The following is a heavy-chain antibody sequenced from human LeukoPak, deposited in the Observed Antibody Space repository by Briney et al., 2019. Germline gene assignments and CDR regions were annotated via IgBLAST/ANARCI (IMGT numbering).Heavy chain of an antibody. J-gene: IGHJ2*01. CDR3: ARLGGDTYYFGSASYPNWYFDL. D-gene: IGHD3-10*01. V-gene: IGHV5-51*01. CDR1: GYTFTSYR. CDR2: IYPDDSDT. Sequence: GESLKISCQASGYTFTSYRIGWVRRMPGEGLECMGIIYPDDSDTTYSPSFQGQVTISADKSFSTAYLQWSSLKASDTAIYYCARLGGDTYYFGSASYPNWYFDLWGRGTLVTVSS.